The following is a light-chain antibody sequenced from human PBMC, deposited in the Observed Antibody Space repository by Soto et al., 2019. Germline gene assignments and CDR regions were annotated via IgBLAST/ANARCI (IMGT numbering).Light chain of an antibody. CDR2: GAS. CDR3: HQRNK. CDR1: QSVNSK. V-gene: IGKV3D-15*01. J-gene: IGKJ5*01. Sequence: EIVMTQSPATLSVSPGERVTLSCRASQSVNSKVAWYQQKPGQAPRLLIYGASSRATGIPARFSGSRSGTDFTLTISSLEHEDFGVYFCHQRNKFGQGTRLEIK.